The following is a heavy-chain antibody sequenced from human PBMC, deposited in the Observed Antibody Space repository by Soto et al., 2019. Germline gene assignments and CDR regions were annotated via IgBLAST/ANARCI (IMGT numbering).Heavy chain of an antibody. Sequence: QVQLVQSGAEVKKPGSSVKVSCKASGGTFSSYAISWVRQAPGQGLEWMGGIIPIFGTANYAQKFQGRVTITADESTSTAYMELSSLRSEDTAVYYCARERESGQGSGYYRSYYYYGMDVWGQGTTVTVSS. CDR2: IIPIFGTA. CDR1: GGTFSSYA. D-gene: IGHD3-3*01. CDR3: ARERESGQGSGYYRSYYYYGMDV. V-gene: IGHV1-69*01. J-gene: IGHJ6*02.